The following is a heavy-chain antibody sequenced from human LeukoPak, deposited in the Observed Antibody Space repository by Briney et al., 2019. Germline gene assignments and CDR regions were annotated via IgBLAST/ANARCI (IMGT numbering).Heavy chain of an antibody. V-gene: IGHV3-30-3*01. CDR3: APNSHTSLPYGSY. D-gene: IGHD2/OR15-2a*01. CDR2: ISYDGSNK. J-gene: IGHJ4*02. CDR1: GFTFSSYA. Sequence: GGSLRLSCAASGFTFSSYAMHWVRQAPGKGLEWVAVISYDGSNKYYADSVKGRFTISRDNSKNTLYLQMNSLRAEDTAVYYCAPNSHTSLPYGSYWGQGTLVTVSS.